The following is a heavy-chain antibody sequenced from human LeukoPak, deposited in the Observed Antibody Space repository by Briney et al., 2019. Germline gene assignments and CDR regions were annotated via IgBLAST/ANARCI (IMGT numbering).Heavy chain of an antibody. V-gene: IGHV3-30*12. D-gene: IGHD2-2*01. Sequence: GGSLRLSCAASGFTFSDYGLHWVRQAPGKGLEWVAVISYDGSNKYYADSVKGRFTISRDNSKNTLYLQMNSLRAEDTAVYYCAREGGCSSTSCYEAENYFDYWGQGTLVTVSS. CDR1: GFTFSDYG. J-gene: IGHJ4*02. CDR3: AREGGCSSTSCYEAENYFDY. CDR2: ISYDGSNK.